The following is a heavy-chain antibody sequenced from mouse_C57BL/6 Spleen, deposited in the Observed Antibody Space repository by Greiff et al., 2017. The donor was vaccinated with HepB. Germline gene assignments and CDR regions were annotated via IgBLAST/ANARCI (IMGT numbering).Heavy chain of an antibody. CDR2: IDPSDSYT. J-gene: IGHJ2*01. CDR3: ARSLYYGSSYEVYYFDY. Sequence: QVQLKQPGAELVMPGASVKLSCKASGYTFTSYWMHWVKQRPGQGLEWIGEIDPSDSYTNYNQKFKGKSTLTVDKSSSTAYMQLSSLTSEDSAVYYCARSLYYGSSYEVYYFDYWGQGTTLTVSS. CDR1: GYTFTSYW. V-gene: IGHV1-69*01. D-gene: IGHD1-1*01.